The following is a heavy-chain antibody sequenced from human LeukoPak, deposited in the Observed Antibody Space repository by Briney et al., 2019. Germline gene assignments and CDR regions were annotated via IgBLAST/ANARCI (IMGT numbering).Heavy chain of an antibody. CDR1: GFTFSSYS. D-gene: IGHD6-13*01. Sequence: GGSLRLSCAASGFTFSSYSMNWVRQSPGKGLEWVSSITNSGDKIYYADSVKGHFTISRDNAKNSLYLQMNSLRAEDTAVYYCARDLAASAYWGQGTLVTVSS. V-gene: IGHV3-21*01. CDR2: ITNSGDKI. CDR3: ARDLAASAY. J-gene: IGHJ4*02.